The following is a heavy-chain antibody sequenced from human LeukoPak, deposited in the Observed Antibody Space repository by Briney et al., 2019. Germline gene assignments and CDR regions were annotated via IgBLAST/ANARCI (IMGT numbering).Heavy chain of an antibody. Sequence: GGSLRLSCAASGFTFSDHYMDWVRQAPGKGLEWVGRTRNKANSYTTEYAASVKGRFTISRDDSKNSLYLRMNSLKTEDTAVYYCARLVVVPAAKRGYYYYYGMDVWGQGATVTVSS. D-gene: IGHD2-2*01. CDR3: ARLVVVPAAKRGYYYYYGMDV. V-gene: IGHV3-72*01. CDR2: TRNKANSYTT. CDR1: GFTFSDHY. J-gene: IGHJ6*02.